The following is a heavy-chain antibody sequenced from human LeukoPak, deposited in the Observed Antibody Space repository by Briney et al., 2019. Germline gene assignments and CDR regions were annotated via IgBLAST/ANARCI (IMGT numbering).Heavy chain of an antibody. CDR2: ISGSGGST. CDR3: AKGKGRIAVAGTGNAFDI. J-gene: IGHJ3*02. D-gene: IGHD6-19*01. Sequence: GGSLRLSCAASGFTFSSYAMSWVRQAPGKGLEWVSAISGSGGSTYYADSVKGRFTISRDNSKNTLYLQMNSLRAEDTAVYCCAKGKGRIAVAGTGNAFDIWGQGTMVTVSS. V-gene: IGHV3-23*01. CDR1: GFTFSSYA.